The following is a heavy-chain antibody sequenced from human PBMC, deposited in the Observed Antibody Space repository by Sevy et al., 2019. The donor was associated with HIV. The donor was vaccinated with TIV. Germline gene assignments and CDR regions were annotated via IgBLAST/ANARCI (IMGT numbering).Heavy chain of an antibody. J-gene: IGHJ5*02. CDR2: IIPIFGTA. CDR3: ARARYCSGGSCYWFDP. Sequence: ASVKVSCKASGGTFSSYAISWVRQAPGQGLEWMGGIIPIFGTANYVQKFQGRVTITADKSTSTAYMELSSLRSEDTAVYYCARARYCSGGSCYWFDPRGQGTLVTVSS. V-gene: IGHV1-69*06. CDR1: GGTFSSYA. D-gene: IGHD2-15*01.